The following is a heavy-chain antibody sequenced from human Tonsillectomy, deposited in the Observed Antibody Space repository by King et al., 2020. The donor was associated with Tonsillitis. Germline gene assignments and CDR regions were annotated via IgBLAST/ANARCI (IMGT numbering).Heavy chain of an antibody. J-gene: IGHJ4*02. V-gene: IGHV3-23*04. CDR2: ISGTGVNT. Sequence: DVQLVESGGGLVRPGGSLRLSCAASGFSFRSYAMSWVRQAPGKGLEWVSGISGTGVNTYYSDSVKGRFTISRDNSENTLYLQMNSLSVEDTAVYYCARPLGALDFGGQGTLVTVSS. CDR1: GFSFRSYA. CDR3: ARPLGALDF.